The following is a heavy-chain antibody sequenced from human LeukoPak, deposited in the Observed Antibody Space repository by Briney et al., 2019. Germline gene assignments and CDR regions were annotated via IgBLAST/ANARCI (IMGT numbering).Heavy chain of an antibody. D-gene: IGHD6-13*01. CDR2: ISGNTGKT. Sequence: ASVKVSCKASGYTFTNYGITWVRQAPGQGPEWMGWISGNTGKTNYAQKFQGRLTMTTNTSTSTAYRELRSLRSADTAVYYCTRVSGSTWWGHWEVWGQGTLVTVSS. CDR1: GYTFTNYG. V-gene: IGHV1-18*01. CDR3: TRVSGSTWWGHWEV. J-gene: IGHJ1*01.